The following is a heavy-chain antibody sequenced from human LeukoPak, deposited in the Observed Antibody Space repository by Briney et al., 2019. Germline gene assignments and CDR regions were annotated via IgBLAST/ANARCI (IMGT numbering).Heavy chain of an antibody. Sequence: GESLKISCKGSGYSFTSYWIGWMRQMPGKGLEWMGIIYPGDSDTRYSPSFQGQVTISADKSISTAYLQWSSLKASDTAMYYCATSPPPTIFGVVHDAFDIWGQGTMVTVSS. J-gene: IGHJ3*02. CDR1: GYSFTSYW. CDR2: IYPGDSDT. V-gene: IGHV5-51*01. D-gene: IGHD3-3*01. CDR3: ATSPPPTIFGVVHDAFDI.